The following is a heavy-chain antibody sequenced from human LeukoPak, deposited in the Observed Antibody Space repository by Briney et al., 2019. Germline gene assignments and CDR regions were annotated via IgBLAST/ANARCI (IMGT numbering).Heavy chain of an antibody. V-gene: IGHV1-46*01. D-gene: IGHD4-23*01. Sequence: ASVKVSCKASGYTFTSYFIHWVRQAPGQGLEWMGIINPSGGSTNYARKFQGRVTMTRDTSTSTVYMELSSLRSEDTAVYYCATAKFGGNSYFDYWGQGTLVTVSS. CDR3: ATAKFGGNSYFDY. CDR2: INPSGGST. J-gene: IGHJ4*02. CDR1: GYTFTSYF.